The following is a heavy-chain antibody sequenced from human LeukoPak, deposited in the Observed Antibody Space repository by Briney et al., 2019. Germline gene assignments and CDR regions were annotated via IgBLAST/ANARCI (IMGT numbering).Heavy chain of an antibody. CDR1: GGSITGFY. CDR2: IYSGGST. CDR3: AREGTGSFEY. V-gene: IGHV4-59*01. J-gene: IGHJ4*02. Sequence: SETLSLTCTVSGGSITGFYWTWLRQPPGKGLEWIGYIYSGGSTNYNPSLKSRVAISVDTSKNQFSLKLSSVTAADTAVYYCAREGTGSFEYWGQGTLVTVSS. D-gene: IGHD7-27*01.